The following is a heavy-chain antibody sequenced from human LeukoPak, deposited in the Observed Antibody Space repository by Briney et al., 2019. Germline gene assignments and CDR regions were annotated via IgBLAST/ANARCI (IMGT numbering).Heavy chain of an antibody. J-gene: IGHJ4*02. CDR1: GFTVSGDY. Sequence: PGGSLRLSCAVSGFTVSGDYMSWVRQAPGKGLEWVSAISGSGGYTHYADSVKGRFTISRDNSKNTLYLQMNSLRAEDTAVYYCANPPTVTTFEYWGQGIPVTVSS. D-gene: IGHD4-11*01. V-gene: IGHV3-23*01. CDR3: ANPPTVTTFEY. CDR2: ISGSGGYT.